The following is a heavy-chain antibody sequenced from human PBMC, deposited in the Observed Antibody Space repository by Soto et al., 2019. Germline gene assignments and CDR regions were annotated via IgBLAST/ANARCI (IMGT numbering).Heavy chain of an antibody. D-gene: IGHD6-19*01. CDR2: ITWNSGSI. CDR1: GFTFHDYA. V-gene: IGHV3-9*01. CDR3: AKDIREYSSGWTYFDY. J-gene: IGHJ4*01. Sequence: EVQLVESGGGLVQPGRSLKLSCAASGFTFHDYAMHWVRQGQGKGLEWVSGITWNSGSIDYADSVKGRFTISRDNAKNSLYLQMNSLRPEDTVLYYCAKDIREYSSGWTYFDYWGHGTLVTVSS.